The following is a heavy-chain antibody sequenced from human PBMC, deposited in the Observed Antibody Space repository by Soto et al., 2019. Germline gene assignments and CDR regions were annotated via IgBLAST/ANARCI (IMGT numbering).Heavy chain of an antibody. CDR1: GYTFTSYY. V-gene: IGHV1-46*03. CDR2: INPSGGST. Sequence: ASVKVCCKASGYTFTSYYMHWVRQATGQGLEWMGIINPSGGSTSYAQKFQGRVTMTRDTSTSTVYMELSSLRSEDTAVYYCARSHYETYYDYIWGSYRRISDYYYYYYVDVWGKGTTVTVSS. D-gene: IGHD3-16*02. J-gene: IGHJ6*03. CDR3: ARSHYETYYDYIWGSYRRISDYYYYYYVDV.